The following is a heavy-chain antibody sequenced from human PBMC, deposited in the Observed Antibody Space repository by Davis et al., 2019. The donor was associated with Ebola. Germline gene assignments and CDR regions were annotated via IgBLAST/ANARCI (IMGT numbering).Heavy chain of an antibody. Sequence: LRLSCAASGFTFSKYDMTWIRQPPGKGLEWIGSIYYSGSTNYNPSLKSRITISVDTSRNQFSLKLNSVTAADTAVYYCARDHYSSSSYFDCWGQGTLVTVSS. CDR2: IYYSGST. CDR1: GFTFSKYD. V-gene: IGHV4-30-4*08. D-gene: IGHD6-6*01. CDR3: ARDHYSSSSYFDC. J-gene: IGHJ4*02.